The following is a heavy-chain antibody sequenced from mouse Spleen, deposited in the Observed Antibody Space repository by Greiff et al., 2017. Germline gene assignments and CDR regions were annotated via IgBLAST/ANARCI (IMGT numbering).Heavy chain of an antibody. CDR1: GYTFTSYW. D-gene: IGHD2-14*01. Sequence: VQLQQSGAELAKPGASVKMSCKASGYTFTSYWMHWVKQRPGQGLEWIGYINPSTGYTEYNQKFKGKATFTADTSSNTAYMQLSSLTTEDSAIYYCARFYRFYFDYWGQGTTLTVSS. CDR2: INPSTGYT. J-gene: IGHJ2*01. CDR3: ARFYRFYFDY. V-gene: IGHV1-7*01.